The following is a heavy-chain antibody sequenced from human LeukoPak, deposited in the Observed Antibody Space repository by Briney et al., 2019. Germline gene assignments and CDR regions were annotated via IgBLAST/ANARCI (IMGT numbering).Heavy chain of an antibody. J-gene: IGHJ6*04. CDR2: FDPEDGET. D-gene: IGHD2-2*01. Sequence: EASVKVSCKVSGYTLTELPMHWVRQAPGKGLEWMGGFDPEDGETIYAQKFQGRVTMTEDTSTDTAYMELSSLRSEDTAVYYCATYSSTSRNYYYYGMDVWGKGTTVTVSS. V-gene: IGHV1-24*01. CDR3: ATYSSTSRNYYYYGMDV. CDR1: GYTLTELP.